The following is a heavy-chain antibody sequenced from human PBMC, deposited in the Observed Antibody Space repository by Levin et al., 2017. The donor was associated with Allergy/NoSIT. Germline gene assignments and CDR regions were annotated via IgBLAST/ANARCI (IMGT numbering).Heavy chain of an antibody. D-gene: IGHD4-17*01. J-gene: IGHJ1*01. V-gene: IGHV3-23*01. Sequence: HPGGSLRLSCAASGFIFSNYAMSWVRQAPGKGLEWVSGITGSGDNTNYADSVKGRFTISRDNSKNTLFLQLNSLRAEDTALYYCTKGGHYGDYQMGWGQGTLVTVS. CDR1: GFIFSNYA. CDR3: TKGGHYGDYQMG. CDR2: ITGSGDNT.